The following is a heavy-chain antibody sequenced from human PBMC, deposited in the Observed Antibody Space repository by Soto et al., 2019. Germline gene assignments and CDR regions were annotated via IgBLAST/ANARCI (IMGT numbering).Heavy chain of an antibody. D-gene: IGHD2-2*01. Sequence: QVQLVQSGAEVKKPGSSVKVSCKASGGTFISYAISWVRQAPGQGLEWMGGIIPISETTNYEQKFQGRVTMTADESKSTAYMELSSLRSEDTAVYSCARSQGSSTSLEIYYYYYYGMDVWGQGTKVTVSS. V-gene: IGHV1-69*01. J-gene: IGHJ6*02. CDR1: GGTFISYA. CDR3: ARSQGSSTSLEIYYYYYYGMDV. CDR2: IIPISETT.